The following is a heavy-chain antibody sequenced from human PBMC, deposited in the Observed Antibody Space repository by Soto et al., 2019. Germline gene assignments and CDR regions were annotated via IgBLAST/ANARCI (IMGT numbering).Heavy chain of an antibody. V-gene: IGHV3-30*18. CDR3: AKDGSGLWDY. Sequence: GGSLRLSCAASGFTFSSYGMHWVRQAPGKGLEWVAVISYDGSNKYYADSVKGRFTISRDNSKNTLYLQMNSLRAEDTAVYYCAKDGSGLWDYWGQGTLVTVSS. CDR1: GFTFSSYG. D-gene: IGHD3-16*01. CDR2: ISYDGSNK. J-gene: IGHJ4*02.